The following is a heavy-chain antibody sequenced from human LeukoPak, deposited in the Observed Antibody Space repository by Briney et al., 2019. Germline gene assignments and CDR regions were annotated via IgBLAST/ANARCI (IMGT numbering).Heavy chain of an antibody. Sequence: SETLSLTCAVYGGSFSGYYWGWIRQPPGKGLEWIGEINHSGSTNYNPSLKSRVTISVDTSKSQFSLKLTSVTAADTAVYYCARVGCSGGSCRPDYGMDVWGQGTTVTVSS. CDR1: GGSFSGYY. V-gene: IGHV4-34*01. J-gene: IGHJ6*02. D-gene: IGHD2-15*01. CDR2: INHSGST. CDR3: ARVGCSGGSCRPDYGMDV.